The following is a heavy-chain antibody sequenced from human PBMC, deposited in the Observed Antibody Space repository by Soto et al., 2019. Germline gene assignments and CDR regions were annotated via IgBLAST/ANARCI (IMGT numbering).Heavy chain of an antibody. V-gene: IGHV1-69*04. CDR1: GGTFSSYT. Sequence: ASVKVSCKASGGTFSSYTISWVRQAPGQGLEWMGRIIPILGIANYAQKFQGRVTITADKSTSTAYMELSSLRSEDTAVYYCARDKCSGGSCYSDIGWFDPWGQGTLVTVSS. CDR2: IIPILGIA. CDR3: ARDKCSGGSCYSDIGWFDP. D-gene: IGHD2-15*01. J-gene: IGHJ5*02.